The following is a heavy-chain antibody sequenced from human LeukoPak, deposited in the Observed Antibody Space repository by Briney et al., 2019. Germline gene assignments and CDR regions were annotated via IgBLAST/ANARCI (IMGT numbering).Heavy chain of an antibody. CDR1: GGSFSGYY. D-gene: IGHD3-10*01. CDR2: INHSGST. Sequence: PSETLSLTCAVYGGSFSGYYWSWIRQPPGKGLEWIGEINHSGSTNYNPSLKSRVTISVDTSKNQFSLKLSPVTAADTAVYYCARGTHYYGSGSYYYLPREYFDYWGQGTLVTVSS. V-gene: IGHV4-34*01. J-gene: IGHJ4*02. CDR3: ARGTHYYGSGSYYYLPREYFDY.